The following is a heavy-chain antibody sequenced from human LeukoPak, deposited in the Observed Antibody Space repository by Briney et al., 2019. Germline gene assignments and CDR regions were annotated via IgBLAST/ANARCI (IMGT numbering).Heavy chain of an antibody. CDR2: IRYDGSNK. CDR3: ARGDDYTQYYFDY. D-gene: IGHD4-11*01. J-gene: IGHJ4*02. Sequence: GGSPRLSCAASGFTFSSYGMHWVRQAPGKGLEWVAFIRYDGSNKYYADSVKGRFTISRDNSKNTLYLQMNSLRAEDTAVYYCARGDDYTQYYFDYWGQGTLVTVSS. V-gene: IGHV3-30*02. CDR1: GFTFSSYG.